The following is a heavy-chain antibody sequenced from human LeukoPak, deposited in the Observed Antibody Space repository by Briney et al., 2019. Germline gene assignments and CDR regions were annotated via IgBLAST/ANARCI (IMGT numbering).Heavy chain of an antibody. CDR1: GFTFSNAW. Sequence: GGSLRLSCAASGFTFSNAWMSWVRQAPGKGREWVGRIKSKTDGGTTDYAAPVKGRFTISRDDSKNTLYLQMNSLKTEDTAVYYCTTDWALYGGFDYWGQGTLVTVSS. J-gene: IGHJ4*02. V-gene: IGHV3-15*01. CDR2: IKSKTDGGTT. D-gene: IGHD4-23*01. CDR3: TTDWALYGGFDY.